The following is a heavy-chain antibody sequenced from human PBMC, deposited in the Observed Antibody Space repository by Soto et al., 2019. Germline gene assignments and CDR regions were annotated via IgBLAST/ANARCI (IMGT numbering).Heavy chain of an antibody. CDR1: GGTFSSYT. Sequence: QVQLVQSGAEVKKPGSSVKVSCKASGGTFSSYTISWVRQAPGQGLEWMGRIIPILGIANYAQKFQGRVTITADXXTXTXXMELSSLRSEDTAVYYCAREGYYYYDSSGYQSFDYWGQGTLVTVSS. CDR3: AREGYYYYDSSGYQSFDY. CDR2: IIPILGIA. V-gene: IGHV1-69*08. J-gene: IGHJ4*02. D-gene: IGHD3-22*01.